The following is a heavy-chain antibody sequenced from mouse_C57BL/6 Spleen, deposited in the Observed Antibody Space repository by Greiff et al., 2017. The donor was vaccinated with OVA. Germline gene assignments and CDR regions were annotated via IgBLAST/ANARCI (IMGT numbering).Heavy chain of an antibody. Sequence: EVKVEESGGGLVKPGGSLKLSCAASGFTFSSYTMSWVRQTPEKRLEWVATISGGGGNTYYPDSVKGRFTISRDNAKNTLYLQMSSLRSEDTALYYCARRGYSNYGGFAYWGQGTLVTVSA. D-gene: IGHD2-5*01. J-gene: IGHJ3*01. CDR3: ARRGYSNYGGFAY. V-gene: IGHV5-9*01. CDR1: GFTFSSYT. CDR2: ISGGGGNT.